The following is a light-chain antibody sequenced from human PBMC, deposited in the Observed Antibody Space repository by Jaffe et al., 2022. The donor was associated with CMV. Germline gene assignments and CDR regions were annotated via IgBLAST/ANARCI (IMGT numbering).Light chain of an antibody. V-gene: IGLV1-51*01. Sequence: QSVLTQPPSVSAAPGRRVTISCSGSSSNIGNNHVSWYQQLPGTAPKLLIYANNQRPSDIPDRFSGSTSGASATLVITGLQTGDEALYYCATWDTSVSAGGVTFGGGTQLTVL. CDR2: ANN. J-gene: IGLJ2*01. CDR1: SSNIGNNH. CDR3: ATWDTSVSAGGVT.